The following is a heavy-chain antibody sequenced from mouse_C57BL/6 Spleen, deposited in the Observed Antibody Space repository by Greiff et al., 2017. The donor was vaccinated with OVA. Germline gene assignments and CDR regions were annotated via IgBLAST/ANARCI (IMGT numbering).Heavy chain of an antibody. CDR3: ARWANWFDD. V-gene: IGHV1-52*01. Sequence: QVQLQQPGAELVRPGSSVKLSCKASGYTFTSYWMHWVQQRPIQGLEWIGNIDTSDSESHSNQKFKDKATLTVDKSSSTAYMQLSSLTSEDSAVYDCARWANWFDDWGQGTTLTVSS. D-gene: IGHD4-1*02. CDR1: GYTFTSYW. CDR2: IDTSDSES. J-gene: IGHJ2*01.